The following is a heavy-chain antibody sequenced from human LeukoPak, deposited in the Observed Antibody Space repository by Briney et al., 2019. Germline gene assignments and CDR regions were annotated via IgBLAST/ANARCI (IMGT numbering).Heavy chain of an antibody. J-gene: IGHJ1*01. Sequence: GGSLRLSCAASGFTFSSYSMTWVRQAPGKGLEWVSGISASDGTTFYADSVKGRFIISRDNSKNTLYLQMNSLRVEDTAVYYCAKDIKYYYDSSGYYLDFQHWGQGTLVTVSS. CDR3: AKDIKYYYDSSGYYLDFQH. CDR1: GFTFSSYS. D-gene: IGHD3-22*01. V-gene: IGHV3-23*01. CDR2: ISASDGTT.